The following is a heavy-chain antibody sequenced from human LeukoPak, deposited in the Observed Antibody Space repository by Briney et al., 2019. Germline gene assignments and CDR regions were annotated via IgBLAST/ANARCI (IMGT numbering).Heavy chain of an antibody. CDR1: GGSLSGYY. J-gene: IGHJ3*02. Sequence: KTSETLSLTCAVSGGSLSGYYWTWIRQPPGKGLEWIGEINHSGSTNYNPSLKSRVTISVDTSRKQFFLRLSSVTAAATAVYYCAKSNGYGLIDIWGQGTMVTVSS. D-gene: IGHD3-10*01. V-gene: IGHV4-34*01. CDR3: AKSNGYGLIDI. CDR2: INHSGST.